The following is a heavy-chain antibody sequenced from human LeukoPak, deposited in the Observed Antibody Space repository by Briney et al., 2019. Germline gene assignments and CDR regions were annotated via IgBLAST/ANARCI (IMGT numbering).Heavy chain of an antibody. CDR3: AKGDSSGYLLGAFDI. D-gene: IGHD3-22*01. J-gene: IGHJ3*02. CDR2: ISGSGGST. V-gene: IGHV3-23*01. CDR1: GFTFSSYA. Sequence: GGSLRLSRAASGFTFSSYAMSWVRQAPGKGLEWVSAISGSGGSTYYADSVKGRFTISRDNSKNTLYLQMNSLRAEDTAVYYCAKGDSSGYLLGAFDIWGQGTMVTVSS.